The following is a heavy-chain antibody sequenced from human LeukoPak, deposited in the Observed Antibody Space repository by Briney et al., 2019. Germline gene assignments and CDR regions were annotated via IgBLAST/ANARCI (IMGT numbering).Heavy chain of an antibody. CDR2: ISSSSSYI. D-gene: IGHD6-25*01. J-gene: IGHJ4*02. Sequence: KAGGSLRLSCAASGFTFSSYSMNWVRQAPGKGLEWVSSISSSSSYIYDADSVKGRFTISRDNAKNSLYLQMNSLRAEDTAVYYCATAAKAMRLTDYWGQGTLVTVSS. CDR1: GFTFSSYS. CDR3: ATAAKAMRLTDY. V-gene: IGHV3-21*01.